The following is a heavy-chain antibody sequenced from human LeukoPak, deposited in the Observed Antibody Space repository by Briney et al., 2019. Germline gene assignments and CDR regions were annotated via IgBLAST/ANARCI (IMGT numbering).Heavy chain of an antibody. CDR1: GFTFNKYW. CDR3: ATGNYYDSRGYYTFGH. CDR2: INGDGTIT. D-gene: IGHD3-22*01. J-gene: IGHJ4*02. V-gene: IGHV3-74*01. Sequence: GGSLRLSCAASGFTFNKYWMHWVRQAPGKGLVWVSRINGDGTITSYADSVKGGFTISRDNAKSTLYLQMSSLRAEDTAVYYCATGNYYDSRGYYTFGHWGQGTLVTVSS.